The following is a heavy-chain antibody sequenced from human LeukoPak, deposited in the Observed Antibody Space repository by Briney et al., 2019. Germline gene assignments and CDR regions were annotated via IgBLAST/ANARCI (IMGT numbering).Heavy chain of an antibody. Sequence: GALRLSCAASGFTFSSYAMSWARQAPGKGLEWVSAISGSGGSTYYADSVKGRFTISRDNSKNTLYLQMNSLRAEDTAVYYCAKDDAVDYDFWTPGGMDVWGQGTTVTVSS. J-gene: IGHJ6*02. CDR2: ISGSGGST. D-gene: IGHD3-3*01. CDR3: AKDDAVDYDFWTPGGMDV. CDR1: GFTFSSYA. V-gene: IGHV3-23*01.